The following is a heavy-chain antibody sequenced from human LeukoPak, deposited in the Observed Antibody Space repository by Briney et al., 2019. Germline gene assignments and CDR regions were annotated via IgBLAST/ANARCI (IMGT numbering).Heavy chain of an antibody. Sequence: GASVKVSCKASGYTFTGYYMHWVRQAPGQGIEWMGWINPNSDGTNYAQKFQGWVTMTRDTSISTAYMELSRLRSDDTAVYYCAISRRGYCSSTSCYGGWFDPWGQGTLVTVSS. CDR2: INPNSDGT. J-gene: IGHJ5*02. V-gene: IGHV1-2*04. CDR1: GYTFTGYY. D-gene: IGHD2-2*01. CDR3: AISRRGYCSSTSCYGGWFDP.